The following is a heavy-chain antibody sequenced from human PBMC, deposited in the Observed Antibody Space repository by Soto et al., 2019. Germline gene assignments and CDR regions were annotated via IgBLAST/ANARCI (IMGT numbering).Heavy chain of an antibody. CDR3: SRAGENYGVYYYGMDV. J-gene: IGHJ6*02. V-gene: IGHV4-30-4*01. CDR2: IYYSGST. CDR1: GGSISSGDYY. Sequence: QVQLQESGPGLVKPSQTLSLTCTVSGGSISSGDYYWSWIRQPPGKGLEWIGYIYYSGSTYYNPSLKSRVTISVDTSKNQFSLKLSSVTAAVTAVYYCSRAGENYGVYYYGMDVWGQGTTVTVSS. D-gene: IGHD4-17*01.